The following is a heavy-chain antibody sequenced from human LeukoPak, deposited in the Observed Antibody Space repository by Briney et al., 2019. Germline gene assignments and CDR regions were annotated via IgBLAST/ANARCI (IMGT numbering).Heavy chain of an antibody. CDR1: GGTHSNYG. CDR2: VIPILATS. J-gene: IGHJ5*02. CDR3: ARVTPDYSRCFVP. Sequence: SVKVPYNASGGTHSNYGITWARQAPGQGLEWMGGVIPILATSNYAEKFQGRVTITADESTSTAYMELSSLRSEDTAVYYCARVTPDYSRCFVPGAQGTLVTVSS. D-gene: IGHD2-15*01. V-gene: IGHV1-69*13.